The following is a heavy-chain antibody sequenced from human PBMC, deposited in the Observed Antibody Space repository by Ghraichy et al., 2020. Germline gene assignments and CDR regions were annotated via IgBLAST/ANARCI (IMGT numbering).Heavy chain of an antibody. J-gene: IGHJ3*02. Sequence: ASVKVSCKAADYTFTNNGISWVRQAPGQGLEWMGWISPFHDNTHYAQKFQGRLTLTTDTSTSTAYMELRSLRSDDTALYYCARDSTYDYSSGFYSTVYDAFDIWGQGTVVTVSS. D-gene: IGHD6-19*01. CDR1: DYTFTNNG. CDR3: ARDSTYDYSSGFYSTVYDAFDI. V-gene: IGHV1-18*01. CDR2: ISPFHDNT.